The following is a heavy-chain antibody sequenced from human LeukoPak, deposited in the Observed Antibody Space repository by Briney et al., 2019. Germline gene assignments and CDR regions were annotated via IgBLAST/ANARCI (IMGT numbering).Heavy chain of an antibody. CDR1: GFTFSSYS. V-gene: IGHV3-21*04. D-gene: IGHD3-10*01. CDR2: ICSSSSYI. J-gene: IGHJ4*02. CDR3: ARETYYGSGTFSN. Sequence: PGGSLRLSCAASGFTFSSYSMNWVRQAPGKGLEWVSSICSSSSYIYYADSVKGRFTISRDNAKNSLYLQMNSLRAEDTAVYYCARETYYGSGTFSNWGQGTLVTVSS.